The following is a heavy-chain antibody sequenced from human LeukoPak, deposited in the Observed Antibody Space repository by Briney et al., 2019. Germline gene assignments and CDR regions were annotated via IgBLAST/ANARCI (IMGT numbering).Heavy chain of an antibody. CDR2: INPNSGGT. D-gene: IGHD6-13*01. CDR1: GGTFSSYA. V-gene: IGHV1-2*02. Sequence: ASVKVSCKASGGTFSSYAISWVRQAPGQGLEWMGWINPNSGGTNYAQKFQGRVTMTRDTSISTAYMELSRLRSDDTAVYYCARGPAAGTDMQHWGQGTLVTVSS. J-gene: IGHJ1*01. CDR3: ARGPAAGTDMQH.